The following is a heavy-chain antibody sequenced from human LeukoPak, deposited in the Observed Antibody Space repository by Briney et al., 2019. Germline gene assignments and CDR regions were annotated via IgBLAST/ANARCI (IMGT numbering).Heavy chain of an antibody. V-gene: IGHV1-46*01. J-gene: IGHJ4*02. D-gene: IGHD1-26*01. Sequence: ASLKVSCKASGYTFFSYYMHWVRQAPGAGLEWMGRIHPSGGNTTYAQNFQDRVTMTRDMSTNTVYMELNSLRSEDTAVFYCARGTETGSFDYWGQGTLVTVSS. CDR2: IHPSGGNT. CDR3: ARGTETGSFDY. CDR1: GYTFFSYY.